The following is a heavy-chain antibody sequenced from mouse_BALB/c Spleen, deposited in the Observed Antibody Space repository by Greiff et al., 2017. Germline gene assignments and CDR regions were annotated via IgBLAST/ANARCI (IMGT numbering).Heavy chain of an antibody. V-gene: IGHV3-2*02. CDR3: AREGYYGSSPIYFDV. J-gene: IGHJ1*01. Sequence: EVKLMESGPGLVKPSQSLSLTCTVTGYSITSDYAWNWIRQFPGNKLEWMGYISYSGSTSYNPSLKSRISITRDTSKNQFFLQLNSVTTEDTATYYCAREGYYGSSPIYFDVWGAGTTVTVSS. D-gene: IGHD1-1*01. CDR1: GYSITSDYA. CDR2: ISYSGST.